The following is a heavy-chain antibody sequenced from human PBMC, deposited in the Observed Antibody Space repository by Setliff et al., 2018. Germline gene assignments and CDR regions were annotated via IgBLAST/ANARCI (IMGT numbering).Heavy chain of an antibody. D-gene: IGHD6-13*01. Sequence: ASVKVSCKASGYTFTSYYMHWVRQAPGQGLEWMGILNPGGGSSSSAQRLQGRVTMTRDTSTNTAYMELNSLTSNDTAVYYCARAGLAAAGRKGVLDHWGQGTLVTVSS. CDR2: LNPGGGSS. CDR3: ARAGLAAAGRKGVLDH. CDR1: GYTFTSYY. V-gene: IGHV1-46*01. J-gene: IGHJ4*02.